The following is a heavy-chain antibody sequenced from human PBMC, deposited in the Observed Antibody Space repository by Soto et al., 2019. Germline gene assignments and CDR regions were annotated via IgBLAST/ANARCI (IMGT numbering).Heavy chain of an antibody. CDR1: GFTFSSYA. D-gene: IGHD3-3*01. CDR2: ISGSGGST. Sequence: LRRSSAASGFTFSSYAMSWVRQAPGKGLEWVSAISGSGGSTYYADSVKGRFTISRDNSKNTLYLQMNSLRAEDTAVYYCAKAHYDFWSGYYPDSPWGRGTLVTVSS. V-gene: IGHV3-23*01. CDR3: AKAHYDFWSGYYPDSP. J-gene: IGHJ5*02.